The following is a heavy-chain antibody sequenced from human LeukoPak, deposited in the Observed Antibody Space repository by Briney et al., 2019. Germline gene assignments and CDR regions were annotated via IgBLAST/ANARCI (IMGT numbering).Heavy chain of an antibody. CDR1: GGTFSSYA. Sequence: SVKVSCTASGGTFSSYAISWVRQAPGQGLEWMGRIIPILGIANYAQKFQGRVTITADKSTSTAYTELSSLRSEDTAVYYCAREARYCSSTSCYRANTHFDYWGQGTLVTVSS. D-gene: IGHD2-2*01. CDR3: AREARYCSSTSCYRANTHFDY. V-gene: IGHV1-69*04. CDR2: IIPILGIA. J-gene: IGHJ4*02.